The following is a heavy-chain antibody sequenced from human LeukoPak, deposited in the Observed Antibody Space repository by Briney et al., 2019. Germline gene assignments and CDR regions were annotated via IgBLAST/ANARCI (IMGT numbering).Heavy chain of an antibody. V-gene: IGHV3-33*01. CDR1: GFTFSSYG. Sequence: PGGSLRLSCAASGFTFSSYGMHWVRQAPGKGLEWVAVIWYGGSNKYYADSVKGRFTISRDNSKNTLYLQMNSLRAEDTAIYYCGRGFALVPAGIPDYWGQGILVTVSS. D-gene: IGHD2-2*01. CDR3: GRGFALVPAGIPDY. J-gene: IGHJ4*02. CDR2: IWYGGSNK.